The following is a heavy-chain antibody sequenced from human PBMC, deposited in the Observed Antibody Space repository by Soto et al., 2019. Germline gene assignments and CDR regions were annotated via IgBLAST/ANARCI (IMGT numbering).Heavy chain of an antibody. J-gene: IGHJ4*02. CDR2: INHSGST. CDR3: ARGPTVTTLFDY. CDR1: GGSFSGYY. V-gene: IGHV4-34*01. Sequence: QVQLQQWGAGLLKPSETLSLTCAVYGGSFSGYYWSWIRQPPGKGLEWIGEINHSGSTNYNPSLKSRVTISVDTSKIQFSLKLSSVTAADTAVYYCARGPTVTTLFDYWGQGTLVTVSS. D-gene: IGHD4-17*01.